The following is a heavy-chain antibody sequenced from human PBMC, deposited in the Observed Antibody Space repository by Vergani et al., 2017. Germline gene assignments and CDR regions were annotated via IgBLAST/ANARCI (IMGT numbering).Heavy chain of an antibody. J-gene: IGHJ4*02. V-gene: IGHV4-59*01. CDR3: VREQQLAYYFDY. CDR2: FHYSGST. Sequence: QVQLQESGPGLVKPSETLSLTCTVSGGSISSYYWSWIRQPPGKGLEWNGYFHYSGSTNYNPSLKGRVTISVDTSKNQFSLKLSSVTAADTAVYYCVREQQLAYYFDYWGQGTLVTVSS. CDR1: GGSISSYY. D-gene: IGHD6-13*01.